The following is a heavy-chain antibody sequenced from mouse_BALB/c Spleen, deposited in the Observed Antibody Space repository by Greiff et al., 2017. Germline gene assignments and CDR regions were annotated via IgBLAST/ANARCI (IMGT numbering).Heavy chain of an antibody. V-gene: IGHV5-9-4*01. CDR1: GFTFSSYA. CDR3: AREDEAIDY. CDR2: ISSGGSYT. Sequence: EVKLVESGGGLVKPGGSLKLSCAASGFTFSSYAMSWVRQSPEKRLEWVAEISSGGSYTYYPDTVTGRFTISRDNAKNTLYLEMSSLRSEDTAMYYCAREDEAIDYWGQGTSVTVSS. J-gene: IGHJ4*01.